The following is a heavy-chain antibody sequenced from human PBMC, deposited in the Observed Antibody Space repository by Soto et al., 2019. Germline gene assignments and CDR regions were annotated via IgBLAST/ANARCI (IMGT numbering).Heavy chain of an antibody. D-gene: IGHD6-19*01. CDR3: ARVFLVLAVAGEAFDI. J-gene: IGHJ3*02. V-gene: IGHV1-18*01. Sequence: QVQLVQSGAEVKKPGASVKVSCKASGYTFTSYGISWVRQAPGQGLEWMGWISAYNGNTNYAQKLQGRVTMTTDTXTXXAYMELRSLRSDDTAVYYCARVFLVLAVAGEAFDIWGQGTMVTVSS. CDR1: GYTFTSYG. CDR2: ISAYNGNT.